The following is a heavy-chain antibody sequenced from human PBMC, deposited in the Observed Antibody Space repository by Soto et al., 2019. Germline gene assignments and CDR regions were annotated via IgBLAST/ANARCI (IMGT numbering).Heavy chain of an antibody. J-gene: IGHJ4*02. D-gene: IGHD3-10*01. Sequence: QVQLVESGGGVVQPGRSLRLSCAASGFTFSSYGMHWVRQAPGKGLEWVAVIWYDGSNKYYADSVKGRFTISRDNSKNTMYQKMNSLRAEDTAVYYCAREDVLLWSGELGPGDYGCQGTLVTVPS. V-gene: IGHV3-33*01. CDR1: GFTFSSYG. CDR2: IWYDGSNK. CDR3: AREDVLLWSGELGPGDY.